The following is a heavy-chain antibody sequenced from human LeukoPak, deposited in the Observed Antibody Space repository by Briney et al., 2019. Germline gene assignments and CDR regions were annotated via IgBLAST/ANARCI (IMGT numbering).Heavy chain of an antibody. V-gene: IGHV3-33*01. CDR3: ARWGGTRQYYFDY. Sequence: PGRSLRLSCAVSGFIFSDYGFHWVRQAPGKGLEWVAVTRFDGSIKQYADSVKGRFTIPRDDSKNTLYLQMNFLKSEDTAVYYCARWGGTRQYYFDYWGQGTLVTVSS. CDR1: GFIFSDYG. D-gene: IGHD1-1*01. J-gene: IGHJ4*02. CDR2: TRFDGSIK.